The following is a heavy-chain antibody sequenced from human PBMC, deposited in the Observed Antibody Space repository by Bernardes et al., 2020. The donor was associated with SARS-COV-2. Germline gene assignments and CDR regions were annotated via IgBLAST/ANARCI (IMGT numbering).Heavy chain of an antibody. Sequence: GGSLRLFCAASGFTFSRHYVHWVRKVPGTGLVWVSEIRGDGGTTRYADSVEGRFTISRDNAKNTLYLQMYSLGVEDTAVYYCVRGTIDWKGYDYWGRGSLVTVSS. CDR3: VRGTIDWKGYDY. CDR1: GFTFSRHY. V-gene: IGHV3-74*01. D-gene: IGHD3-9*01. J-gene: IGHJ4*02. CDR2: IRGDGGTT.